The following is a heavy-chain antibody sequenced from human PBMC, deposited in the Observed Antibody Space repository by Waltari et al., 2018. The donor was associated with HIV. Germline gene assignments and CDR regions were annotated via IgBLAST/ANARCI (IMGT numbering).Heavy chain of an antibody. CDR1: GGSFSTNA. Sequence: QVQLVQSGAEVKKPGSSVKVSCKASGGSFSTNAISWVRQAPGQGLEWMGGSIPVFGTTYYSQKFQGRVTITADVSLTTAYMDLSSLGSDDTAFYFCARGAASNTFNSYFDSWGQGVLVTVSS. V-gene: IGHV1-69*13. D-gene: IGHD6-25*01. J-gene: IGHJ4*02. CDR3: ARGAASNTFNSYFDS. CDR2: SIPVFGTT.